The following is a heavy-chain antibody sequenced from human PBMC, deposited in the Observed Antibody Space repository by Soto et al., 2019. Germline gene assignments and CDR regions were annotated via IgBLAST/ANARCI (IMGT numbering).Heavy chain of an antibody. CDR3: ARPTVTRAHYYYYGMDV. CDR1: GGSFSGYY. V-gene: IGHV4-34*01. D-gene: IGHD4-17*01. CDR2: INHSGST. J-gene: IGHJ6*02. Sequence: SETLSLTCAVYGGSFSGYYWSWIRQPPGKGLEWIGEINHSGSTNYNPSLKSRVTISVDTSKNQFSLKLGSVTAADTAVYYCARPTVTRAHYYYYGMDVWGQGTTVTVSS.